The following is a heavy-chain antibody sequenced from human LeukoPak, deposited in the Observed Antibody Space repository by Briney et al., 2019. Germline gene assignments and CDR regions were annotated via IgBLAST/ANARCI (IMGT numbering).Heavy chain of an antibody. Sequence: GGSLRLSCAASGFTFSSYSMNWVRQAPGKGLEWVSSISSSSSYIYYADSVKGRFTISRDNAKNSLYLQMNSLRAEDTAVYYCARFGYCGGDCYSTGDAFDIWGQGTMVTVSS. CDR2: ISSSSSYI. CDR3: ARFGYCGGDCYSTGDAFDI. CDR1: GFTFSSYS. D-gene: IGHD2-21*02. J-gene: IGHJ3*02. V-gene: IGHV3-21*01.